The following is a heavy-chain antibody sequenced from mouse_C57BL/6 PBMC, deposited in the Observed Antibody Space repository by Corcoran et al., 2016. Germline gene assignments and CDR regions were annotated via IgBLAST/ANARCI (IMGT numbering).Heavy chain of an antibody. D-gene: IGHD1-1*01. Sequence: EVQLQQSGAELVKPGASDKLSFTAAGFNVTDYYMHWVKQRTAQGLEWIGRIDPEDGETKYAPKFQGKATITADTSSNTAYLQLSSLTSEDTAVYYCARGYGSPYYSIDYWGQGTSVTVSS. J-gene: IGHJ4*01. CDR2: IDPEDGET. V-gene: IGHV14-2*01. CDR3: ARGYGSPYYSIDY. CDR1: GFNVTDYY.